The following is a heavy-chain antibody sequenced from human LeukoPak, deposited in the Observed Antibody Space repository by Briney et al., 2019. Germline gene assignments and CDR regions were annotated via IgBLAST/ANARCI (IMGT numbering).Heavy chain of an antibody. CDR2: ISAYNGNT. J-gene: IGHJ4*02. Sequence: ASVKVSCKASGYTFTSYGISWVRQAPGQGLEWMGWISAYNGNTNYAQKLQGRVTMTTDTSTSTAYMELRSLRSDDTAVYYCARIDETYYDFWSGLDGYRWAHDYWGQGTLVTVSS. V-gene: IGHV1-18*01. CDR1: GYTFTSYG. D-gene: IGHD3-3*01. CDR3: ARIDETYYDFWSGLDGYRWAHDY.